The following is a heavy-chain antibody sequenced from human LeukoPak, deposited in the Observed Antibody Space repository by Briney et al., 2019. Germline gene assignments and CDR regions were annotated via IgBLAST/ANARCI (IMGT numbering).Heavy chain of an antibody. V-gene: IGHV3-23*01. CDR1: GFTFSNYA. D-gene: IGHD3-9*01. CDR3: AKWGDYDVLTGYYDPDY. CDR2: ITGSGGGT. Sequence: PGGSLRLSCAASGFTFSNYAMSWVRQAPGKGLEWVSAITGSGGGTYYADSVKGRFTISRDNSKSTLYLQMNSLRAEDTAVYYCAKWGDYDVLTGYYDPDYWAQGTLVTVSS. J-gene: IGHJ4*02.